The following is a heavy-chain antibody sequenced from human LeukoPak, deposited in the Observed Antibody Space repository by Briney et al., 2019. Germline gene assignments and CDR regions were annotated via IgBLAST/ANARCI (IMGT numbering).Heavy chain of an antibody. CDR2: IFYSGRT. CDR3: ARDILATSIAAPYY. Sequence: SETLSLTCSASGGSISSSTYYWGWIRQPPGKGLEWIGSIFYSGRTYYNPSLKSRVTMSVDTSKNQFSLRLSSVNAADTAVYYCARDILATSIAAPYYWGQGTLVTASS. CDR1: GGSISSSTYY. V-gene: IGHV4-39*07. J-gene: IGHJ4*02. D-gene: IGHD6-13*01.